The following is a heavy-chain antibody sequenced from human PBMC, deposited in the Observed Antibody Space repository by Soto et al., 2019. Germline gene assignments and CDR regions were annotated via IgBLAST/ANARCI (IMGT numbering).Heavy chain of an antibody. CDR1: GGTFSSYA. V-gene: IGHV1-69*13. CDR3: ARDPDYYDSSGQTDY. CDR2: IIPIFGTA. Sequence: SVKVSCKASGGTFSSYAISWVRQAPGQGLEWMGGIIPIFGTANYAQKFQGRVTITADESTSTAYMELSSLRSEDTAVYYCARDPDYYDSSGQTDYWGQGTLVTVSS. J-gene: IGHJ4*02. D-gene: IGHD3-22*01.